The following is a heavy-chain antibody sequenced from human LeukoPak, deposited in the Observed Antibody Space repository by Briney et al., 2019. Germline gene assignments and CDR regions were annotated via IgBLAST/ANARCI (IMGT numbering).Heavy chain of an antibody. CDR3: ARETDYDILTGYSINWFNP. J-gene: IGHJ5*02. D-gene: IGHD3-9*01. Sequence: PSETLSLTCTVSGGSISSGSYYWSWIRQPAGKGLEWIGRIYTSGSTNYNPSLKSRVTISVDTSKIQFSLKLSSVTAADTAVYYCARETDYDILTGYSINWFNPWGQGTLVTVSS. CDR2: IYTSGST. CDR1: GGSISSGSYY. V-gene: IGHV4-61*02.